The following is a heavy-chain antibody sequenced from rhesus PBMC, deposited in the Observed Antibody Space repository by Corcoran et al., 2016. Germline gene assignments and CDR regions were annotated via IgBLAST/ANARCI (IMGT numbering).Heavy chain of an antibody. V-gene: IGHV4-147*01. CDR2: IYGGSGST. J-gene: IGHJ6*01. CDR3: ASAYGLDS. Sequence: QVQLQESGPGLVKPSETLSLTCVVSGGSISSNYWTWIRQPPGKGRELFGRIYGGSGSTSYNPSLTSRVTISTDTSKNQFSLKLSSVTAADTAMYYCASAYGLDSWGQGVVVTVSS. CDR1: GGSISSNY.